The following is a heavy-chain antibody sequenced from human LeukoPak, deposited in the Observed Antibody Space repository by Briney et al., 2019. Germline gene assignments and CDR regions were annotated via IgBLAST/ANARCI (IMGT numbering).Heavy chain of an antibody. CDR3: ARQMTSTRLFDS. CDR1: GFIFSDHP. J-gene: IGHJ4*02. Sequence: GGSLTLSCVASGFIFSDHPFHWVRQSPDKGLEWVALIGSDGTKNYYADSVQGRFTVSRENSKNTLFLQMNTLRADDTAVYFCARQMTSTRLFDSWGQGTLVTVSS. CDR2: IGSDGTKN. V-gene: IGHV3-30*04. D-gene: IGHD5/OR15-5a*01.